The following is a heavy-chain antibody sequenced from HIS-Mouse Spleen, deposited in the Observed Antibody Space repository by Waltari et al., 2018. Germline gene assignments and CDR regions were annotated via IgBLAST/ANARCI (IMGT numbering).Heavy chain of an antibody. V-gene: IGHV3-13*01. J-gene: IGHJ4*02. CDR2: IGTAGDT. CDR3: ARDGSLGILDY. Sequence: EVQLVESGGGLVQPGGSLRLSCSASGFPFSSSDMPGVRQATGKGPEWVSAIGTAGDTYYPGSVKGRFTISRENAKNSLYLQMNSLRAGDTAVYYCARDGSLGILDYWGQGTLVTVSS. D-gene: IGHD7-27*01. CDR1: GFPFSSSD.